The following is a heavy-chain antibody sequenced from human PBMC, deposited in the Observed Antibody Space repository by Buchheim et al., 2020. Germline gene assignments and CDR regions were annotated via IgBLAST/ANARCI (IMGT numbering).Heavy chain of an antibody. J-gene: IGHJ4*02. CDR1: GFTVSSNY. CDR3: ARAQWELPFDY. V-gene: IGHV3-74*02. Sequence: VQLVESGGGVVQPGGSLRLSCAASGFTVSSNYMSWVRQAPGKGLEWVSRINSDGSSTSYADSVKGRFTISRDNAKNTLYLQMNSLRAEDTAVYYCARAQWELPFDYWGQGTL. D-gene: IGHD1-26*01. CDR2: INSDGSST.